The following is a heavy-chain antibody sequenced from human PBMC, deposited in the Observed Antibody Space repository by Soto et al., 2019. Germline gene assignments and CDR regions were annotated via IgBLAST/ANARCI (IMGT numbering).Heavy chain of an antibody. J-gene: IGHJ4*02. V-gene: IGHV1-69*01. CDR2: IIPIFGTA. CDR3: ATSLLAVISPIWAY. CDR1: GGTFSSYA. D-gene: IGHD3-22*01. Sequence: QVQLVQSGAEVKKPGSSVKVSCKASGGTFSSYAISWVRQAPGQGLEWMGGIIPIFGTANYAQKFQGRVTMTADESTSTAYMELSSLRSEDTAVYYCATSLLAVISPIWAYWGQGTLVNVSS.